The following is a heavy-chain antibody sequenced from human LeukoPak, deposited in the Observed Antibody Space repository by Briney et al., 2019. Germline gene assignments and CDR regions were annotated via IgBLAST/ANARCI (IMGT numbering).Heavy chain of an antibody. D-gene: IGHD3-10*01. CDR2: INTNTGSP. V-gene: IGHV7-4-1*02. Sequence: ASVKVSCKASGYTFTSYAMNWVRQAPGQGLEWMGWINTNTGSPRYAQDFTGRFVFSLDTSLSTTYLQISSLKSEDTAIYYCAGTRAPYYYGAGSPDFWGQGTLVTVSS. J-gene: IGHJ4*02. CDR1: GYTFTSYA. CDR3: AGTRAPYYYGAGSPDF.